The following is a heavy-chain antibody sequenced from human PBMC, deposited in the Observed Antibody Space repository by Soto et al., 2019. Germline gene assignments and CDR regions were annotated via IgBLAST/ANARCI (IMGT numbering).Heavy chain of an antibody. J-gene: IGHJ3*01. CDR2: IYPGDSDT. Sequence: PVESLKISCKGSGYIFAGYWICCFLQMPVKGLDWMGVIYPGDSDTRYSPSFHGQVTISADKSISTAYLRWSSLKASDTAMYFCARLPGVRGVFDGFNVWGQGTMVTVSS. V-gene: IGHV5-51*01. CDR1: GYIFAGYW. D-gene: IGHD3-10*01. CDR3: ARLPGVRGVFDGFNV.